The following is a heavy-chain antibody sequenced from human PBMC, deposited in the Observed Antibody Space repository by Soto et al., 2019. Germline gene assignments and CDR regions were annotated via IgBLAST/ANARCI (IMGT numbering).Heavy chain of an antibody. CDR2: IKHSGST. J-gene: IGHJ4*02. Sequence: PSETLSLTCAVYGGSFSGYYWSWIRQPPGKGLEWIGEIKHSGSTNYNPSLKSRVTISIDTSKNQFSLKLSSVTAADTAVYYGARRIAATETFDYWGQGTLVTVSS. D-gene: IGHD5-12*01. CDR3: ARRIAATETFDY. CDR1: GGSFSGYY. V-gene: IGHV4-34*01.